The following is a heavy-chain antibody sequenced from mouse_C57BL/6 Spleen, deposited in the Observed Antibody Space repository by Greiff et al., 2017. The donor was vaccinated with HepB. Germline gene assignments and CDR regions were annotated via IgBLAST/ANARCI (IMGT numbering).Heavy chain of an antibody. Sequence: EVKLMESGGGLVQPGGSLSLSCAASGFTFTDYYMSWVRQPPGKALEWLGFIRNKANGYTTEYSASVKGRFTISRDNSQSILYLQMNALRAEDSATYYCARSYDYDRYYFDYWGQGTTLTVSS. D-gene: IGHD2-4*01. V-gene: IGHV7-3*01. CDR1: GFTFTDYY. CDR3: ARSYDYDRYYFDY. CDR2: IRNKANGYTT. J-gene: IGHJ2*01.